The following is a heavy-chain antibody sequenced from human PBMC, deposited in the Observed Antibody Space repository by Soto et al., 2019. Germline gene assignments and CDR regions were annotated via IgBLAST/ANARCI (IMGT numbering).Heavy chain of an antibody. CDR1: GFTFSSYA. CDR2: ISGSGGST. CDR3: AKEPRGKYCSGGSCYLGY. J-gene: IGHJ4*02. D-gene: IGHD2-15*01. Sequence: GESLKISCAASGFTFSSYAMSWVRQAPGKGLEWVSAISGSGGSTYYADSVKGRFTISRDNSKNTLYLQMNSLRAEDTAVYYCAKEPRGKYCSGGSCYLGYWGQGTLVTVSS. V-gene: IGHV3-23*01.